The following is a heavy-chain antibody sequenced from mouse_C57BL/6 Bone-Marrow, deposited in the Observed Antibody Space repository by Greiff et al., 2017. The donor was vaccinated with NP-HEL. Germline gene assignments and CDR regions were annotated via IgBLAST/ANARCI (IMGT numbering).Heavy chain of an antibody. D-gene: IGHD2-4*01. Sequence: QVHVKQPGAELVKPGASVKLSCKASGYTFTSYWMQWVKQRPGQGLEWIGEIDPSDSYTNYNQKFKGKATLTVDTSSSTAYMQLSSLTSEDSAVYYCARVDYDGDYAMDYWGQGTSVTVSS. CDR1: GYTFTSYW. J-gene: IGHJ4*01. CDR2: IDPSDSYT. CDR3: ARVDYDGDYAMDY. V-gene: IGHV1-50*01.